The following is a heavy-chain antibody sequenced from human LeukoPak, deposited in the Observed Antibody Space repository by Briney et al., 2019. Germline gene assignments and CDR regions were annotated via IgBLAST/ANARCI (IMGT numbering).Heavy chain of an antibody. CDR3: ARCLGGRCDFFDY. D-gene: IGHD3-16*01. Sequence: NPSETLSLTCTVSGGSISSYYWSWIRQPPGKGLEWIGCIYYSGSTNYNPSFKSRVTISVDTSKNQFSLKLSSVTAADTAVYYCARCLGGRCDFFDYWGQGTLVTVSS. V-gene: IGHV4-59*01. CDR1: GGSISSYY. J-gene: IGHJ4*02. CDR2: IYYSGST.